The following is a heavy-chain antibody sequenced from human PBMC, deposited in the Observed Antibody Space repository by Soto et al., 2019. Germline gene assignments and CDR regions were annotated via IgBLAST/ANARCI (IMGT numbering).Heavy chain of an antibody. Sequence: QVQLGESGGGVVQPGTSLRLSCAVSGFPFSTYGFHWVRQPPGKGLEWVAVILSDGSAKYHADSVEGRFTNSRDNSKDTRYLQMISLSAEATAVYYCATDESFGNENGFDIWGQGTMVTVSS. D-gene: IGHD1-1*01. CDR1: GFPFSTYG. CDR3: ATDESFGNENGFDI. J-gene: IGHJ3*02. V-gene: IGHV3-33*01. CDR2: ILSDGSAK.